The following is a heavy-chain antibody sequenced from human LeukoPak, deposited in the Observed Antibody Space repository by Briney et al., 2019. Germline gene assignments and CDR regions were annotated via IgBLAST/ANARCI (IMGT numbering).Heavy chain of an antibody. CDR1: GGSISSGSYY. CDR3: ARGTAVAARFDY. D-gene: IGHD6-19*01. Sequence: SETLSLTCTVSGGSISSGSYYWSWIRQPARKGLEWIGRIYTSGSTNYNPSLKSRVTISVDTSKNQFSLKLSSVTAADTAVYYCARGTAVAARFDYWGQGTLVTVSS. J-gene: IGHJ4*02. V-gene: IGHV4-61*02. CDR2: IYTSGST.